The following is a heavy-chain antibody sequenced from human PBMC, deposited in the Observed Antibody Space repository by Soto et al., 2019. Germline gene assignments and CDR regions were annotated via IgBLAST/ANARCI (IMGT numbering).Heavy chain of an antibody. CDR3: TQAFGVGYYGMDV. CDR1: GFTFSSYA. D-gene: IGHD3-3*01. CDR2: ISYDGSSK. J-gene: IGHJ6*02. Sequence: QVQLVESGGGVVQPGRSLRLSCAASGFTFSSYAMHWVRQAPGKGLEWVAVISYDGSSKYYADSVKGRFTISRDNSKNTLYLQMNSLRAEDTAVYYCTQAFGVGYYGMDVWGQGTTVTVSS. V-gene: IGHV3-30-3*01.